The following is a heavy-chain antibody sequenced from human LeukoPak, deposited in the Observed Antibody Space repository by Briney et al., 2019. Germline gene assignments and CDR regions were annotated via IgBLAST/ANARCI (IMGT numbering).Heavy chain of an antibody. CDR3: VAMIIGGRDY. D-gene: IGHD3-22*01. Sequence: PGGSLRLSCAASGFTFSRYWMHWVRQAPGKGPEWVSRLSTDGSVTSYADSVQGRFTIPRDNAKNTVFLQMNSLRAEDTAVYYCVAMIIGGRDYWGQGTLVTVSS. V-gene: IGHV3-74*01. CDR2: LSTDGSVT. CDR1: GFTFSRYW. J-gene: IGHJ4*02.